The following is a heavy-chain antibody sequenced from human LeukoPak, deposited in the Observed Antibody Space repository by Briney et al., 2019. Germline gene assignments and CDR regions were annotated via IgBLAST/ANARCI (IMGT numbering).Heavy chain of an antibody. D-gene: IGHD2-8*01. J-gene: IGHJ4*02. CDR3: ARDIVLMVYAIPYFDY. CDR2: IKQDGSEK. V-gene: IGHV3-7*01. Sequence: GSLRLSCAASGFTLSSYWMSWVRQAPGKGLEWVANIKQDGSEKYYVDSVKGRFTISRDNAMNSLYLQMNSLRAEDTAVYYCARDIVLMVYAIPYFDYWGQGTLVTVSS. CDR1: GFTLSSYW.